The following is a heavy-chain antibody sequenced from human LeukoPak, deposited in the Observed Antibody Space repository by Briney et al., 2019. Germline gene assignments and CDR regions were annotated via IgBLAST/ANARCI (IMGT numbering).Heavy chain of an antibody. CDR2: IYYSGGT. V-gene: IGHV4-59*01. Sequence: SETLPLTCTVSGGSISSYYWSWIRQPPGKGLEWIGYIYYSGGTNYNPSLKSRVTISVDTSKNQFSLKLSSVTAADTAVYYCARARSWQYYFDYWGQGTLVTVSS. D-gene: IGHD1-26*01. J-gene: IGHJ4*02. CDR3: ARARSWQYYFDY. CDR1: GGSISSYY.